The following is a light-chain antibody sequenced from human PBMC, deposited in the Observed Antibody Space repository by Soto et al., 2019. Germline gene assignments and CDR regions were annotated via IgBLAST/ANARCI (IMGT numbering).Light chain of an antibody. Sequence: EIIMTQSPATLSVSPGERATLSCRATQSVSSHLAWYQQKNGQAPRLLIYHSSSWATGIPARFSGSGSGTEFSLTISSLQSEDFAVYCCQQYHTWPPSTTFGQGTRLEIK. CDR1: QSVSSH. V-gene: IGKV3D-15*01. CDR3: QQYHTWPPSTT. J-gene: IGKJ5*01. CDR2: HSS.